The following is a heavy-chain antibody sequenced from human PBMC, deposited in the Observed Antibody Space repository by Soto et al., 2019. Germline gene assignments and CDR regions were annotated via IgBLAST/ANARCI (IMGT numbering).Heavy chain of an antibody. CDR2: INPSGGGT. J-gene: IGHJ4*02. CDR1: GYTFTSFY. Sequence: ASVKVSCKASGYTFTSFYMHWVRQAPGQGLEWMGIINPSGGGTACTQKFQGRVTMTRDTSTSTVYMELSSLRSEDTAVYYCARDSTLAYWGQGTLVTVSS. CDR3: ARDSTLAY. V-gene: IGHV1-46*01.